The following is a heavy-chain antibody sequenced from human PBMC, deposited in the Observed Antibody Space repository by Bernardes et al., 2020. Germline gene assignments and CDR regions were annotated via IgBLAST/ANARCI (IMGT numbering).Heavy chain of an antibody. CDR3: AREPMVQGANWFDP. D-gene: IGHD3-10*01. J-gene: IGHJ5*02. Sequence: ASVKVSCKASGYTFTGYYMHWVRQAPGQGLEWMGRINPNSGGTNYAQKFQGRVTMTRDTSISTAYMELSRLRSDDTAMYYCAREPMVQGANWFDPWGQGTLFTDSS. CDR1: GYTFTGYY. V-gene: IGHV1-2*06. CDR2: INPNSGGT.